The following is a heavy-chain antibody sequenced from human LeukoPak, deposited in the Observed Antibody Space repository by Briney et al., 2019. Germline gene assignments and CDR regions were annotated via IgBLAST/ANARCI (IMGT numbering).Heavy chain of an antibody. J-gene: IGHJ4*02. CDR2: INSDGSST. CDR1: GFTFSSYW. V-gene: IGHV3-74*01. D-gene: IGHD5-18*01. Sequence: GGSLRLSCAASGFTFSSYWMHWVRQAPGKGLVWVSRINSDGSSTSYADSVKGRFTISRDNAKNTLYLQMNSLRAEDTAVYYCAKGKETARYPLPDYWGQGTLVTVSS. CDR3: AKGKETARYPLPDY.